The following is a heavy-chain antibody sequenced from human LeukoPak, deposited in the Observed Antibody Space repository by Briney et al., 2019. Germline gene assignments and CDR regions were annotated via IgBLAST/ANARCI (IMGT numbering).Heavy chain of an antibody. CDR1: GFTFSSYA. CDR3: AKAHLLDWLLPFDY. J-gene: IGHJ4*02. Sequence: GGSLRLSCAASGFTFSSYAMSWVRQAPGKGLEWVSGISGSGRSTYYADSVKGRSTISRDNPKNTLYLQMNSLRGEDTGVYYCAKAHLLDWLLPFDYWGQGTLVTVSS. CDR2: ISGSGRST. D-gene: IGHD3/OR15-3a*01. V-gene: IGHV3-23*01.